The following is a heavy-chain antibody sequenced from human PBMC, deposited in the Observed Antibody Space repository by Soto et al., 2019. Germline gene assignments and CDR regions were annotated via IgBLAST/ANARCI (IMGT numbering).Heavy chain of an antibody. CDR3: AIADYGDDDY. J-gene: IGHJ4*02. Sequence: QLQLVQSGAEAKKPGASVKVSCKASGYTFPTSTISWVRQAPGQGLEWMGWIKAYSGNTNYAQKLQGRVTMTTDTSTNTAYMELRSLITDDTAIYYCAIADYGDDDYWGQGTLVTVSS. CDR2: IKAYSGNT. D-gene: IGHD4-17*01. CDR1: GYTFPTST. V-gene: IGHV1-18*01.